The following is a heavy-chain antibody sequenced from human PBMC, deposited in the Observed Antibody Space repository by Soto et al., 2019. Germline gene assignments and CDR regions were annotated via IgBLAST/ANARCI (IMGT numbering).Heavy chain of an antibody. CDR3: AKDSWYFDL. CDR2: IGTSGSST. J-gene: IGHJ4*02. CDR1: GFIFTNFW. D-gene: IGHD6-13*01. V-gene: IGHV3-74*01. Sequence: LRLSCEASGFIFTNFWMHWVRQVPGKGLVWVSRIGTSGSSTSYADSVKGRFTISRDNAKNTVSLQMNSLRAEDTGVYYCAKDSWYFDLWSQGSLVTVSS.